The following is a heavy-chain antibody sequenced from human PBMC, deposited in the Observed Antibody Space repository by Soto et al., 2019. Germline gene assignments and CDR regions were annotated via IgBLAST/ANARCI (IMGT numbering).Heavy chain of an antibody. D-gene: IGHD3-22*01. V-gene: IGHV4-59*13. CDR2: IYYSGST. CDR3: ARSYTYYYHSSGYYLDY. CDR1: GGSISTYY. J-gene: IGHJ4*02. Sequence: PSETLSLTCTVSGGSISTYYWSWIRQPPGKGLEWIGYIYYSGSTNYNPSLKSRVTISVDTSKNQFSLKLSSVTAADTAVYYCARSYTYYYHSSGYYLDYWGQGTLVTVSS.